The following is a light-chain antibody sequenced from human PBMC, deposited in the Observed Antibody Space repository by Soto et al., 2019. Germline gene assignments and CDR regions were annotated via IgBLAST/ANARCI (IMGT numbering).Light chain of an antibody. Sequence: SYALAQPPSVSVSPGQTASITCSGDKLGDKYVCWYQQKPGQSPVLVIYQDSGRPSGIPERFSGSNSGNTATLTISETQAMDEADYYCQAWDSSTVVFGTGTKGTVL. CDR1: KLGDKY. V-gene: IGLV3-1*01. J-gene: IGLJ1*01. CDR2: QDS. CDR3: QAWDSSTVV.